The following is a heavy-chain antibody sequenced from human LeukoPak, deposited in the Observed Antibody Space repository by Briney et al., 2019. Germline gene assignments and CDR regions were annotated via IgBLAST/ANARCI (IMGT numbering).Heavy chain of an antibody. CDR2: ISYDGSNK. D-gene: IGHD6-19*01. CDR1: GFTFSSYA. CDR3: ARYGRASIAVAQSDYYYGMDV. V-gene: IGHV3-30-3*01. J-gene: IGHJ6*02. Sequence: GRSLRLSCAASGFTFSSYAMHWVRQAPGKGLEWVAVISYDGSNKYYADSVKGRFTISRDNSKNTLYLQMNSLRAEDTAVYYCARYGRASIAVAQSDYYYGMDVWGQGTTVTVSS.